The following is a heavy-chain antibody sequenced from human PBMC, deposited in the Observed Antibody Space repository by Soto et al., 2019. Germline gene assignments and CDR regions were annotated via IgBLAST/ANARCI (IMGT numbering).Heavy chain of an antibody. CDR3: ARHAGSLTSFDY. V-gene: IGHV4-59*08. J-gene: IGHJ4*02. D-gene: IGHD3-9*01. Sequence: LSLTCIVSGGSISNYYWSWIRQPPGKGLEWIGYIYYSGSTNYNPSLTSRVTIPVDTSKNQFSLKLTSVTAADTAVYYCARHAGSLTSFDYWGQGTLVTVSS. CDR1: GGSISNYY. CDR2: IYYSGST.